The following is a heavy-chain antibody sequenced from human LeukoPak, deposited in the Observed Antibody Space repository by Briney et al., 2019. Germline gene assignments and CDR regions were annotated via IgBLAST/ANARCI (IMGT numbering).Heavy chain of an antibody. CDR1: GGSISSHY. D-gene: IGHD3-22*01. CDR3: ARRSGVLDSRDSRYYFDH. CDR2: IYYSGST. V-gene: IGHV4-59*11. Sequence: SETLSLTCIISGGSISSHYWSWIRQPPGKGLEYIGYIYYSGSTDYNPSLKSRVTISLDTSKNQFSLNLTSVTAADTAVYYCARRSGVLDSRDSRYYFDHWGQGTLVPVTT. J-gene: IGHJ4*02.